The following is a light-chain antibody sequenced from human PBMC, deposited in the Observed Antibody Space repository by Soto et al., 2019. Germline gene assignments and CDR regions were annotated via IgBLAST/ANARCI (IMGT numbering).Light chain of an antibody. J-gene: IGKJ4*01. CDR2: DAS. Sequence: EIVLTQSPATLSLSPGERATLSCRASQSISNSLAWYQQQRRQAPRLLIHDASNRATGIPARFSGSGSGTDLPLTIGSLEPEDFAVYYCQQRANWPLTFGGGTKVEIK. CDR3: QQRANWPLT. CDR1: QSISNS. V-gene: IGKV3-11*01.